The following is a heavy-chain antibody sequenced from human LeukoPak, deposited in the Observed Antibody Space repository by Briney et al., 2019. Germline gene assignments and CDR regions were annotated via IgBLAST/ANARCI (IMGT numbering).Heavy chain of an antibody. J-gene: IGHJ6*03. Sequence: ASVKVSCKASGYTFTGYYMHWVRQAPGQGLEWMGWINPHSGGTNYAQKFQGRVTMTRDTSISTAYMELSRLRSDDTAVYYCARATVTTQYYYYYYMDVWGKGTTVTVSS. CDR2: INPHSGGT. CDR1: GYTFTGYY. D-gene: IGHD4-17*01. V-gene: IGHV1-2*02. CDR3: ARATVTTQYYYYYYMDV.